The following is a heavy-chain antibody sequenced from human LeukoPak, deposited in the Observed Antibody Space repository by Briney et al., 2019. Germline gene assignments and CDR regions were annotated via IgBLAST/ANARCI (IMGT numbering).Heavy chain of an antibody. CDR1: GFTFSNHW. V-gene: IGHV3-74*01. Sequence: GGPLRLSCAASGFTFSNHWMHWVRQAPGKGLVWVSRINSDGNSTSYADSVKGRFTISRDNAKNTLYLQMNSLRAEDTAVYYCARRRYCSSTNCYGDWFDPWGQGTLVTVSS. J-gene: IGHJ5*02. CDR2: INSDGNST. CDR3: ARRRYCSSTNCYGDWFDP. D-gene: IGHD2-2*01.